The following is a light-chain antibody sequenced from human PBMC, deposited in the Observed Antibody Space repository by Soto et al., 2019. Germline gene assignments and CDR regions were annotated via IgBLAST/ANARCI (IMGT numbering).Light chain of an antibody. V-gene: IGKV3-15*01. CDR3: QQYNSPWT. CDR2: GAS. Sequence: IGLTQSPGTLSLSPGEGATLSCRASRSVSNYLAWYQQKSGQAPRLLIYGASTRATSFPARFSGSGSGTEFTLTISSLQPDDFATYYCQQYNSPWTFGQGTKADIK. J-gene: IGKJ1*01. CDR1: RSVSNY.